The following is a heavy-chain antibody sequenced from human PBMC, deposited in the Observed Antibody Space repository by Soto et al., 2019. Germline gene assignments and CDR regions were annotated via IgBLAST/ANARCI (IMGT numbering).Heavy chain of an antibody. CDR1: GFTFSSYA. J-gene: IGHJ6*02. CDR2: ISGSGGST. V-gene: IGHV3-23*01. CDR3: AKGPKEQWLVPTRYYYGMDV. D-gene: IGHD6-19*01. Sequence: GGSLRLSCAASGFTFSSYAMSWVRQAPGKGLEWVSAISGSGGSTYYADPVKGRFTISRDNSKNTLYLQMNSLRAEDTAVYYCAKGPKEQWLVPTRYYYGMDVWGQGTTVTVSS.